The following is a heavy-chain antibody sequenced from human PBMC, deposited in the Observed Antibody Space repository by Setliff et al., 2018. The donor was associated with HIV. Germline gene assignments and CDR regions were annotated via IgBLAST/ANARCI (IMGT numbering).Heavy chain of an antibody. J-gene: IGHJ3*02. CDR2: INTNTGSP. D-gene: IGHD3-10*01. Sequence: ASVKVSCKTSGYTFTSYAINWVRQAPGQGLEWMGWINTNTGSPTYAKGFTGRFVFSLDTSVSTTYLQISSLKAEDTAIYYCARDPSVLWSGELFLDAFDIWGQGTMVTVSS. CDR3: ARDPSVLWSGELFLDAFDI. V-gene: IGHV7-4-1*02. CDR1: GYTFTSYA.